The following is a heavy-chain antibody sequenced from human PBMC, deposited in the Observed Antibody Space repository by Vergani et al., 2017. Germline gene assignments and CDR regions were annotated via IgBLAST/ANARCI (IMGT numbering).Heavy chain of an antibody. V-gene: IGHV1-69-2*01. CDR2: VDPEDGET. D-gene: IGHD3-22*01. Sequence: EVQLVQSGAEVKKPGATVKISCKVSGYTFTDYYMHWVQQAPGKGLEWMGLVDPEDGETIYAEKFQGRFTITEDTSTDTAYRELSSLRSEYTAVYYCATGIPSGYLGYYFDYWGQGTLVTVSS. J-gene: IGHJ4*02. CDR1: GYTFTDYY. CDR3: ATGIPSGYLGYYFDY.